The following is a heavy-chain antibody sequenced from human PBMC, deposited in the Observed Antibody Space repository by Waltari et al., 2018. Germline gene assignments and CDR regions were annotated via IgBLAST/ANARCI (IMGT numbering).Heavy chain of an antibody. CDR2: ISGDGSTI. J-gene: IGHJ4*02. Sequence: EVQLVEYGGGLVQPGGSLRLSCAASGFTISGTWLHWVRQVPGKGLVWVSRISGDGSTINYADSVKGRFTISRDTAKNTLYLQMNSLRAEDTAVYYCARGADLRGQGILVTVSS. CDR3: ARGADL. V-gene: IGHV3-74*01. D-gene: IGHD3-3*01. CDR1: GFTISGTW.